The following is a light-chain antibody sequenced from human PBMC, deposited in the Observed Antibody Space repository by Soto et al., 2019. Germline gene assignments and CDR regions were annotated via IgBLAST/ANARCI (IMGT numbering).Light chain of an antibody. CDR3: QYYGTSPQT. CDR2: GAS. CDR1: QSVSSSA. V-gene: IGKV3-20*01. Sequence: EIVLTQSPGTLSLSPGETATLSCRASQSVSSSALAWYQQQTGQAPRRRIYGASRRATGIPDCFSGSGSGTDFTITISRMEPEDFAVYYCQYYGTSPQTFGQGTKVEIK. J-gene: IGKJ1*01.